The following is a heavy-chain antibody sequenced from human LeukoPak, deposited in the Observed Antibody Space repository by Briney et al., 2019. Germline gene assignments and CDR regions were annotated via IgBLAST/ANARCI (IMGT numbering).Heavy chain of an antibody. CDR1: GFTFSSYG. Sequence: GGSLRLSCAASGFTFSSYGMNWVRQAPGKGLEWVAYISSGGSTIYYADSVKGRFTISRDKAKNPLYLQMNSLRAEDTAVYYCANLRGSTYAMDVSGQGTTVTASS. V-gene: IGHV3-48*03. CDR3: ANLRGSTYAMDV. CDR2: ISSGGSTI. D-gene: IGHD5-12*01. J-gene: IGHJ6*01.